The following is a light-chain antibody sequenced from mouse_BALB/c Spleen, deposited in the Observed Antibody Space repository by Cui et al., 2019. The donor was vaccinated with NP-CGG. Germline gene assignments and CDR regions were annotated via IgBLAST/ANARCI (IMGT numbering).Light chain of an antibody. CDR1: TGAVTTSNY. Sequence: QAVVTQESALTTSPGETVTLTGRSSTGAVTTSNYANWVQEKPDHLFTGLIGGTNNRAPGVPARFSGSLIGDKAALTITGAQTEDEAIYFCALWYSNHWVFGGGTKQTVL. CDR3: ALWYSNHWV. J-gene: IGLJ1*01. CDR2: GTN. V-gene: IGLV1*01.